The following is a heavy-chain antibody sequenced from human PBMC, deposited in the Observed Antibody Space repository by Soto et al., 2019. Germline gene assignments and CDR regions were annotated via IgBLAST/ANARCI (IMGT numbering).Heavy chain of an antibody. Sequence: SDTVSGTCTVSGGSIYTSGYYSSWIRQLPGKGLEWLGYIYYTGSTQYTPSLKSRLSISTDTSDNQFSLRPNSVTAADTAVYYCATSLVTSRARVDYWGQGTPVTVSS. CDR1: GGSIYTSGYY. V-gene: IGHV4-31*03. CDR3: ATSLVTSRARVDY. D-gene: IGHD1-26*01. J-gene: IGHJ4*02. CDR2: IYYTGST.